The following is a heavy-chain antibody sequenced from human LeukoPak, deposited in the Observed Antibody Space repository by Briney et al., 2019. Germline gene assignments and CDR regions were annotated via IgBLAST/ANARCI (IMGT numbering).Heavy chain of an antibody. J-gene: IGHJ1*01. CDR1: GFTFSSYA. CDR2: ISYDGSNK. D-gene: IGHD6-6*01. V-gene: IGHV3-30-3*01. CDR3: WAGSATTGLYSSSSTRG. Sequence: GRSLRLSCAASGFTFSSYAMHWVRQAPGKGLEWVAVISYDGSNKYYADSVKDRFTISRDNSKNTLYLQMNSLRAEDTAVYYCWAGSATTGLYSSSSTRGGGQGTLVTVSS.